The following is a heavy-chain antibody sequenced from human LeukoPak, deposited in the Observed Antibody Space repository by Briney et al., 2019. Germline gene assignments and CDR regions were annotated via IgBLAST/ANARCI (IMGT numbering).Heavy chain of an antibody. V-gene: IGHV3-7*03. CDR1: GFTFSSYW. CDR2: IKQDGSEK. J-gene: IGHJ6*03. D-gene: IGHD3-3*01. Sequence: PGGSLRLSCAASGFTFSSYWMSWVRQAPGKGLEWVANIKQDGSEKYYVDSVKGRFTISRDNAKNSLYLQMNSLRAEDTAVYYCARDSEVYDFWSGSPIYYYYYMDVWGKGTTVTVSS. CDR3: ARDSEVYDFWSGSPIYYYYYMDV.